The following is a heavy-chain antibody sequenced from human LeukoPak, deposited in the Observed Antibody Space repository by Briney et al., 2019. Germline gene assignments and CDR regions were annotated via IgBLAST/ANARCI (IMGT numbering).Heavy chain of an antibody. Sequence: GGSLRLSCAASEFSFSSYLMHWVRQAPGKGLEWVALISFDESKKYYADSVKGRFTISRDNAKNSLYLQMNSLRAEDTAVYYCAREAVGATGDYWGQGTLVTVSS. CDR1: EFSFSSYL. J-gene: IGHJ4*02. V-gene: IGHV3-30*03. D-gene: IGHD1-26*01. CDR2: ISFDESKK. CDR3: AREAVGATGDY.